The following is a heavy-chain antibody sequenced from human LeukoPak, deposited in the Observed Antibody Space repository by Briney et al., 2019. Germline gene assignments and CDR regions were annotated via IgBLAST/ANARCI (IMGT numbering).Heavy chain of an antibody. V-gene: IGHV3-21*01. CDR1: GFTLSSYS. D-gene: IGHD6-19*01. CDR2: ISSSSSYI. J-gene: IGHJ4*02. Sequence: GGSLRLSWAASGFTLSSYSMDWVRQAPGEWLEWVSSISSSSSYIYYADSVKGRFTISRDNAKNSLYLQMNSLRAEDTAVYYCAREWGIAVIDYWGQGTLVTVSS. CDR3: AREWGIAVIDY.